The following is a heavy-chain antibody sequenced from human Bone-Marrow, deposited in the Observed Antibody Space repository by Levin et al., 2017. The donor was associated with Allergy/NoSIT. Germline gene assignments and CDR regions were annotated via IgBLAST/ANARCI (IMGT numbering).Heavy chain of an antibody. V-gene: IGHV4-39*07. CDR2: IFYDGGT. Sequence: SQTLSLPCTVSGDSLNNSPYYWAWVRQAPGKGLEWIGTIFYDGGTFYNPSLAGRVTLSVDTSNDQFSLRLTSVAAADTAVYYCARDLYSSGWYVSYFDFWGQGILVTVSS. CDR1: GDSLNNSPYY. J-gene: IGHJ4*02. D-gene: IGHD6-19*01. CDR3: ARDLYSSGWYVSYFDF.